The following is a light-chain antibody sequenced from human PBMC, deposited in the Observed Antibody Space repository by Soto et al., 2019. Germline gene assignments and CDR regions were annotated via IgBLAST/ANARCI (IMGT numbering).Light chain of an antibody. V-gene: IGLV1-40*01. J-gene: IGLJ7*01. Sequence: QSVLTQPPSVSGAPGQRVTISCTGTSSNFGAGYDVHWYQQLPGTAPKLLIYGNNKRPSGVPDRFSGSKSGTSASLAITGLQAEDEGDCYCPSYDSSLRGAVFGGGTQLTVL. CDR3: PSYDSSLRGAV. CDR1: SSNFGAGYD. CDR2: GNN.